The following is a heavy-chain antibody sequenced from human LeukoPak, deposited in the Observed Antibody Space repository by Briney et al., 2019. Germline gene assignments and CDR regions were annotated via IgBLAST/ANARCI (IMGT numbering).Heavy chain of an antibody. V-gene: IGHV4-59*01. CDR1: GGSMTSYY. CDR2: IYYSGST. D-gene: IGHD2-21*01. J-gene: IGHJ4*02. Sequence: SETLSLPCTVAGGSMTSYYWSWIRQPPGKGLEWIGYIYYSGSTKYNPSLKSRVTISVDTSKNQFSLKLNSMTTADTAVYYCARGGFQSDYWGQGTLVTVSS. CDR3: ARGGFQSDY.